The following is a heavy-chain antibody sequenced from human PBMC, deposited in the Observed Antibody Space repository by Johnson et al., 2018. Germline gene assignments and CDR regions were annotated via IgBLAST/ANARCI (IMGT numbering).Heavy chain of an antibody. J-gene: IGHJ3*01. CDR2: IKSDGSAR. D-gene: IGHD2-15*01. CDR3: VKGGGAFDV. V-gene: IGHV3-7*01. CDR1: GFTFSASW. Sequence: VQLVQSGGDLAQPGGSLRLSCAASGFTFSASWMSWVRQAPGKRLEWVGCIKSDGSARYYVDSVEGRFTISRDNAQNPLFLQMNSLRADDTAVYSCVKGGGAFDVWGQGTMVTVSS.